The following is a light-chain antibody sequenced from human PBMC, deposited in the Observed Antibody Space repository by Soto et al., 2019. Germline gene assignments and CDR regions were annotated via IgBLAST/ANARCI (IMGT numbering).Light chain of an antibody. CDR2: GAS. CDR3: QQYGSSPGT. Sequence: EIVLTQSPGTLSLSPGERATLSCRASQSVSSSYLAWYQQKPGQAPRLLIYGASSRATGIPDRFSGSGSGTELTLTIRKLEAEVLAVYYCQQYGSSPGTFGQGTKVEIK. CDR1: QSVSSSY. V-gene: IGKV3-20*01. J-gene: IGKJ1*01.